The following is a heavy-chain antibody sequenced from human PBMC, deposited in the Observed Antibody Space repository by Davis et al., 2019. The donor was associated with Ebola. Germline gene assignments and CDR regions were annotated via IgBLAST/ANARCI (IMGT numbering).Heavy chain of an antibody. CDR1: GGSISTNNYY. Sequence: SETLSLTCTVSGGSISTNNYYWGWIRQPPGKGLEWIGSIYYTGSAYYNPSLRSRATMSVATSRNQFSLKLRSVTATDTAVYYCTNAGEAIFDYWGRGTLVTVSS. CDR2: IYYTGSA. CDR3: TNAGEAIFDY. D-gene: IGHD2-21*01. V-gene: IGHV4-39*01. J-gene: IGHJ4*02.